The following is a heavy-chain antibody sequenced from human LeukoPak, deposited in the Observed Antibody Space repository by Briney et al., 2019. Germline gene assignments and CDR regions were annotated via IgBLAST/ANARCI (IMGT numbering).Heavy chain of an antibody. CDR2: IKQDGSEK. CDR3: ARDINAGTGYGDYKSPYYYYFYYMDV. Sequence: GGSLRLSCAASGFTFSSYWMSWVRQAPGKGLEWVANIKQDGSEKCYVDSVKGRFTISRDNAKNSLYLQMNSLRAEDTAVYYCARDINAGTGYGDYKSPYYYYFYYMDVWGKGTTVTVSS. V-gene: IGHV3-7*01. J-gene: IGHJ6*03. D-gene: IGHD4-17*01. CDR1: GFTFSSYW.